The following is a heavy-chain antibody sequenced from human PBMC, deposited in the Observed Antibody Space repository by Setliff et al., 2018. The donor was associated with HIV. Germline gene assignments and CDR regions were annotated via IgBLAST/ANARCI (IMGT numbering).Heavy chain of an antibody. V-gene: IGHV3-7*01. CDR2: MNEDGRER. Sequence: GESLRPSCAVSGITFKDHWMTWVRQAPGKWLEWVANMNEDGRERSYGDSVKGRFTISRDNIRNLLFLEMNSLRRDDTAVYYCARDGDRGINDFDHWGRGTLVTVSS. D-gene: IGHD1-1*01. CDR3: ARDGDRGINDFDH. CDR1: GITFKDHW. J-gene: IGHJ4*02.